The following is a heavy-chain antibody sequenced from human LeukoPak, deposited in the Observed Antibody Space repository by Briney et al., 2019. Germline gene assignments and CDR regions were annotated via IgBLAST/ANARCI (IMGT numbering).Heavy chain of an antibody. Sequence: GGSLRLSCAASGFTFSSYGMHWVRQAPGKGLEWVAFIRYDGSSKYYADSVKGRFTISGDNSKNTLYLQMNSLRAEDTALYYCAKDVKYNWNYIDYWGQGALVTVSS. CDR1: GFTFSSYG. V-gene: IGHV3-30*02. J-gene: IGHJ4*02. D-gene: IGHD1-20*01. CDR3: AKDVKYNWNYIDY. CDR2: IRYDGSSK.